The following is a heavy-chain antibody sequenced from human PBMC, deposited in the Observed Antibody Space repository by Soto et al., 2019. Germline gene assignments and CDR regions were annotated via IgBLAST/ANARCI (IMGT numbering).Heavy chain of an antibody. Sequence: QVQLVQSGAEVKKPGSSVKVSCKASGGTFSSYAISWVRQAPGQGLEWMEGIIPIFGTANYAQKFQGRVTITADESTSTAYMELSSLRSEDTAVYYCARAGPLRDGSGSYFDYWGQGTLVTVSS. J-gene: IGHJ4*02. CDR1: GGTFSSYA. V-gene: IGHV1-69*01. D-gene: IGHD3-10*01. CDR2: IIPIFGTA. CDR3: ARAGPLRDGSGSYFDY.